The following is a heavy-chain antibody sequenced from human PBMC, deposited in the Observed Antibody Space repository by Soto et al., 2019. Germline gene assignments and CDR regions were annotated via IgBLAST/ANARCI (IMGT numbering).Heavy chain of an antibody. D-gene: IGHD3-16*01. J-gene: IGHJ6*02. CDR3: ARGILGAGYGMDV. CDR1: GFTFSNYW. CDR2: IKPDGSEK. V-gene: IGHV3-7*03. Sequence: GGSLRLSCAASGFTFSNYWTNWVRQAPGKGLEWVANIKPDGSEKYYVDSVKGRFTISRDNAKNSLYLQLNSLRAEDTAVYYCARGILGAGYGMDVWGQGTTVTVSS.